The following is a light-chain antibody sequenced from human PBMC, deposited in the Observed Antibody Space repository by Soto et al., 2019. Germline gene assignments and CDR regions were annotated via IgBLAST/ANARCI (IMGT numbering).Light chain of an antibody. J-gene: IGKJ1*01. CDR2: KAS. CDR3: QQYDSYPWT. V-gene: IGKV1-5*03. CDR1: QSISSW. Sequence: DIQMTQSPSTLSASAGDRVAITCRASQSISSWLAWYQQKPGKAPNLLIYKASSLESGVPSRFSGSGSGTEFTLTISSLQPDDFGTYFCQQYDSYPWTFGQGTKVDI.